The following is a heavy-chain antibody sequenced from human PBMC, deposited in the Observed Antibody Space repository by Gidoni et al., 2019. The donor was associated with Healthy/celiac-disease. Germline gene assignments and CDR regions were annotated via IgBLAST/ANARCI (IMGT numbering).Heavy chain of an antibody. V-gene: IGHV4-34*01. Sequence: QVQLQQWGAGMLKPSETLSLTCAVYGGSFTGYYWSWIRQPPGNGLEWIGEINHSGSTNYNPSLKSRVTISVDTFKNQFSLKLSSVTAADTAVYYCARVPAVWFGELFNYFDYWGQGTLVTVSS. D-gene: IGHD3-10*01. CDR2: INHSGST. CDR1: GGSFTGYY. CDR3: ARVPAVWFGELFNYFDY. J-gene: IGHJ4*02.